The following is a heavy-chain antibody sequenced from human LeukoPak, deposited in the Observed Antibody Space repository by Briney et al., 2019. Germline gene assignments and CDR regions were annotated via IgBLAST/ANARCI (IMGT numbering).Heavy chain of an antibody. D-gene: IGHD5-24*01. V-gene: IGHV5-51*01. CDR2: MYPGDTDI. Sequence: GESLKISCKGSGYSFTNYWIAWVRQIPGKGLEWMGIMYPGDTDIRYSPSCQGQVTISADKSISTAYLQWSSLKASDTATYYCARASREGYNQNFDNWGQGTLVTVSS. CDR3: ARASREGYNQNFDN. J-gene: IGHJ4*02. CDR1: GYSFTNYW.